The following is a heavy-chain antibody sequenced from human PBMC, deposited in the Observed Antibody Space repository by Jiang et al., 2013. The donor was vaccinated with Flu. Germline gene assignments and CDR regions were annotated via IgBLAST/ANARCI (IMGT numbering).Heavy chain of an antibody. V-gene: IGHV1-3*04. CDR3: ARREVRHFDY. CDR2: INTGNGNT. Sequence: AEVKKPGASVKVSCKASGYTFTNHAIHWVRQAPGQRLEWMGWINTGNGNTKYSQKFQGRVTLTRDTSANTAYVELSSLTFEDTAVYYCARREVRHFDYWGQGTLVTVSS. D-gene: IGHD1-26*01. J-gene: IGHJ4*02. CDR1: GYTFTNHA.